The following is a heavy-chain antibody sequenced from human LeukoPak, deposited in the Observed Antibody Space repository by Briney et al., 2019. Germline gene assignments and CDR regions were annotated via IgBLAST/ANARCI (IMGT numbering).Heavy chain of an antibody. V-gene: IGHV5-51*01. J-gene: IGHJ4*02. Sequence: PGESLKISCKGSGYNFTNYWIGWVRQMPGKGLELMWIIYPGDSDTRYSPSFQGQVTLSADKSISPAYLQWSSLKASDTAMYYCARREGGWHLDYWGQGTLVTVSS. CDR3: ARREGGWHLDY. D-gene: IGHD2-15*01. CDR2: IYPGDSDT. CDR1: GYNFTNYW.